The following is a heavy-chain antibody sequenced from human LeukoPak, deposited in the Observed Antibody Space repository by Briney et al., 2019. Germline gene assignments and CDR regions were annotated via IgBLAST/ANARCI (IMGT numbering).Heavy chain of an antibody. V-gene: IGHV3-30-3*01. CDR1: GFTFSNYA. CDR2: ISYDGSNK. Sequence: GRSLRLSCAASGFTFSNYAMHWVRQAPGKGLEWVALISYDGSNKYYADSVKGRFTISRDNPKNTVYLQMNSLRAEDTAVFYCARGKYGSGYDYWGQGTLVTVSS. J-gene: IGHJ4*02. CDR3: ARGKYGSGYDY. D-gene: IGHD3-10*01.